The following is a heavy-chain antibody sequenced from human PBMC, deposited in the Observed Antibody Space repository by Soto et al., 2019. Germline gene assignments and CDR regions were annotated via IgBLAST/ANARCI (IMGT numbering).Heavy chain of an antibody. CDR2: ISGSGGTL. CDR3: ARRGTGKWFDP. CDR1: GFTFSDYY. Sequence: PGGSLRLSCAVSGFTFSDYYMSWIRQAPGKGLEWVSYISGSGGTLYYADSVKGRITISRDNAKNSLYLQMDNLRVEDTAVYYCARRGTGKWFDPWGQGTLVTVSS. V-gene: IGHV3-11*01. J-gene: IGHJ5*02.